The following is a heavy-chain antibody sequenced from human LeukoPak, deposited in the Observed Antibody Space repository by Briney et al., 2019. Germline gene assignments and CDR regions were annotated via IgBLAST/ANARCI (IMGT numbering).Heavy chain of an antibody. CDR3: VRVGHGDYFDY. CDR1: GFSITDHY. Sequence: GGSLRLSCAASGFSITDHYMDWVRQAPGKGLEWVGRTRNKPNGYTTDYGTSVKGRFIVSRDDSENSLYLQMNGLKTEDTAVYYCVRVGHGDYFDYWGQGTLVTVSS. CDR2: TRNKPNGYTT. V-gene: IGHV3-72*01. D-gene: IGHD4-17*01. J-gene: IGHJ4*02.